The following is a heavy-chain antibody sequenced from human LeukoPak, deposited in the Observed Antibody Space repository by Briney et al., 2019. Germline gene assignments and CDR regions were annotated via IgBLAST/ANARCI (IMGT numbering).Heavy chain of an antibody. Sequence: GGSLRLSCTASGFTFGDYVMSWVRQAPGKGLEWVANIKQDGSEKYYVDSVKGRFTISRDNAKNSLYLQMNSLRAEDTAVYYCARELEHPCFDYWGQGTLVTVSS. CDR1: GFTFGDYV. V-gene: IGHV3-7*01. J-gene: IGHJ4*02. CDR3: ARELEHPCFDY. D-gene: IGHD1/OR15-1a*01. CDR2: IKQDGSEK.